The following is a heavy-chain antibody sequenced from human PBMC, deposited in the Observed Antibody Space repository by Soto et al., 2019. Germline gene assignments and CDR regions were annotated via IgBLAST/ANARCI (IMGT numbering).Heavy chain of an antibody. J-gene: IGHJ4*02. Sequence: QVQLQESGPGLVKPSQTLSLTCTVSGGSISSGGYYWSWIRQHPGKGLEWIGYIYYSGTTFYHPSLKSLLTTSVDTSKSLFSLTLSSVTAADTAVYFCARGYYYGSGTIILDYWGQGTLVTVSS. V-gene: IGHV4-31*01. CDR1: GGSISSGGYY. CDR3: ARGYYYGSGTIILDY. CDR2: IYYSGTT. D-gene: IGHD3-10*01.